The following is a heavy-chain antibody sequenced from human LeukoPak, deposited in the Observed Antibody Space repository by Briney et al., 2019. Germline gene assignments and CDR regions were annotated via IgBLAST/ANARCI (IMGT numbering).Heavy chain of an antibody. D-gene: IGHD4-17*01. J-gene: IGHJ4*02. CDR1: GGTFSSYT. Sequence: SVKVSCKXSGGTFSSYTISWVRQAPGQGLEWMGRIIPILGIANYAQKFQGRVTITADKSTSTAYMELSSLRSEDTAVYYCARDPANGDYDDYWGQRTLVTVSS. V-gene: IGHV1-69*04. CDR3: ARDPANGDYDDY. CDR2: IIPILGIA.